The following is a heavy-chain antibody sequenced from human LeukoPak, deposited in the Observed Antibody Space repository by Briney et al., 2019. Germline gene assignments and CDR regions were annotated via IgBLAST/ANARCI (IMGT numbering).Heavy chain of an antibody. D-gene: IGHD5-12*01. CDR2: IYYGGNT. Sequence: SETLSLTCTVSGGSISNSGYYWAWIRQPPGTGLEWIVSIYYGGNTYYNPSLKSRVTISVDASKNQFSLRLNSVTAADTAVYFCARHRSLSGAYVWGQGTLVTVSS. CDR3: ARHRSLSGAYV. V-gene: IGHV4-39*01. J-gene: IGHJ4*02. CDR1: GGSISNSGYY.